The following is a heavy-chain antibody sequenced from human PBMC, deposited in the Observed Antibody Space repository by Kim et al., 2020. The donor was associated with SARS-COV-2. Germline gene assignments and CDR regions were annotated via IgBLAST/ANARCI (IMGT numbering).Heavy chain of an antibody. Sequence: GGSLRLSCAASGFTFSSYEMNWVRQAPGKGLEWVSYISSSGSTIYYADSVKGRFTISRDNAKNSLYLQMNSLRAEDTAVYYCAREGIAARSTFFDYWGQGTLGTVSS. J-gene: IGHJ4*02. CDR3: AREGIAARSTFFDY. CDR2: ISSSGSTI. D-gene: IGHD6-6*01. CDR1: GFTFSSYE. V-gene: IGHV3-48*03.